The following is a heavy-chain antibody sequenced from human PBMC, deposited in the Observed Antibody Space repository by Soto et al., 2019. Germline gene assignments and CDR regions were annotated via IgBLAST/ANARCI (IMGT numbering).Heavy chain of an antibody. V-gene: IGHV3-23*01. J-gene: IGHJ4*02. CDR2: ISGSGGST. Sequence: AGEPLIDSCGASEFPFSSYAMSWVSQAPGKGLEWVSAISGSGGSTYYADSVKGRFTISRDNSKNTLYLQMNSLRAEDTAVYYCAKEPGGSLLRFLEWLSYFDYWGQGTLVTVSS. CDR1: EFPFSSYA. CDR3: AKEPGGSLLRFLEWLSYFDY. D-gene: IGHD3-3*01.